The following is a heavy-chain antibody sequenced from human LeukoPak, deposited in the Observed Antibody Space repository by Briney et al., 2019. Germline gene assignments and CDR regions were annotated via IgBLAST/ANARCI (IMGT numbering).Heavy chain of an antibody. Sequence: SETLSLTCTVSGYSISSGYYWGWIRQPPGKGLEWIGSIYHSGSTYYNPSLKSRVTISVDTPKNQFFLKLTSVTAADTAVYYCARARVGAIGVNDYWGQGTLVTVSS. CDR2: IYHSGST. J-gene: IGHJ4*02. CDR3: ARARVGAIGVNDY. D-gene: IGHD1-26*01. V-gene: IGHV4-38-2*02. CDR1: GYSISSGYY.